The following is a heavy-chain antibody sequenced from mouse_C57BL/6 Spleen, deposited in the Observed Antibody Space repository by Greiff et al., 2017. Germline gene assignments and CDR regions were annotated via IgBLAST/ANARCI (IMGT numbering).Heavy chain of an antibody. CDR2: IDPSDSYT. D-gene: IGHD2-2*01. CDR1: GYTFTSYW. CDR3: ARSGRGYDGFDY. V-gene: IGHV1-50*01. J-gene: IGHJ2*01. Sequence: QVQLQQPGAELVKPGASVKLSCKASGYTFTSYWMQWVKQRPGQGPEWIGEIDPSDSYTNYNQKFKGKATLTVDTSSSTAYMQLRSLTSEDSAVYYCARSGRGYDGFDYWGQGTTLTVSS.